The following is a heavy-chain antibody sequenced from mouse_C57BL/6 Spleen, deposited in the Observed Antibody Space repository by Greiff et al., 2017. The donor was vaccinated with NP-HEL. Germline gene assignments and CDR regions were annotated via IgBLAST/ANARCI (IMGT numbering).Heavy chain of an antibody. J-gene: IGHJ2*01. D-gene: IGHD1-1*01. CDR2: ISYDGSN. CDR3: AIITTVGYFDY. Sequence: EVQLQQSGPGLVKPSQSLSLTCSVTGYSITSGYYWNWIRQFPGNKLEWMGYISYDGSNNYNPSLKNRISITRDTSKNQFFLKLNSVTTEDTATYYCAIITTVGYFDYWGQGTTLTVSS. V-gene: IGHV3-6*01. CDR1: GYSITSGYY.